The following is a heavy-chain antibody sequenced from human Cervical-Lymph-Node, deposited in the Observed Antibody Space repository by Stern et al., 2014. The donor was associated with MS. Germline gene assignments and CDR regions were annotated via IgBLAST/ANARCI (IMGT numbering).Heavy chain of an antibody. Sequence: VQLVESDPGLVKPSQTLSLTCTVSGGSISSGGYYWSWIRQHPGKGLEWIGYIYYSGSTYYNPSLKSRVTISVDTSKNQFSLKLSSVTAADTAVYYCATLAYCGGDCYVGFDYWGQGTLVTVSS. CDR2: IYYSGST. J-gene: IGHJ4*02. V-gene: IGHV4-31*03. D-gene: IGHD2-21*02. CDR1: GGSISSGGYY. CDR3: ATLAYCGGDCYVGFDY.